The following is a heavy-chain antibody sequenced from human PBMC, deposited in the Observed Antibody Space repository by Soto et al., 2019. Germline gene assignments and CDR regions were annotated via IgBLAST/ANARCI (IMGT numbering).Heavy chain of an antibody. CDR3: ARRAETNGWNGFGADKYYFDF. CDR1: GYTFTSYD. Sequence: ASVKVSCKASGYTFTSYDIYWVRQATGQGPEWMGWMNPNTGNSGYAQKFQGRVTVTSDTSINTVHMELSSLRSEDTAVYYCARRAETNGWNGFGADKYYFDFWGQGTLVTVSS. J-gene: IGHJ4*02. D-gene: IGHD1-1*01. CDR2: MNPNTGNS. V-gene: IGHV1-8*01.